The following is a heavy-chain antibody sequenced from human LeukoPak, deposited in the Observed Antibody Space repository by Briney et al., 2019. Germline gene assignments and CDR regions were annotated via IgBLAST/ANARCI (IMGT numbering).Heavy chain of an antibody. Sequence: GGSLRLSCAASGFTFSSYAMHWVRQAPGKGLEWVAVISYDGSNKYYADSVKGRFTISRDNSKDMLYLQMNSLKVEDTATYYCGKEGGAWGQGTKVTVSS. CDR3: GKEGGA. V-gene: IGHV3-30*04. CDR1: GFTFSSYA. J-gene: IGHJ5*02. D-gene: IGHD3-16*01. CDR2: ISYDGSNK.